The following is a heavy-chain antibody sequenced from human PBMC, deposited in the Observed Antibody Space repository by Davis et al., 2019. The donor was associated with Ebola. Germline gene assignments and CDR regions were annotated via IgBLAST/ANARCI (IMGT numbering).Heavy chain of an antibody. CDR3: AKGRTIPLALDF. D-gene: IGHD2-2*02. CDR1: GFSFDDYA. Sequence: SLKISCVASGFSFDDYAMHWVRQVPGKGLEWVSGISWKSDRMDYADSVKGRFTISRDNAKNSLYLQMNSLRGEDTAFYYCAKGRTIPLALDFWGRGTLVTVSS. V-gene: IGHV3-9*01. CDR2: ISWKSDRM. J-gene: IGHJ4*02.